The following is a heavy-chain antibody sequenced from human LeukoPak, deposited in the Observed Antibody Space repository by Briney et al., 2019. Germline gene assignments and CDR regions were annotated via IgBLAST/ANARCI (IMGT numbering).Heavy chain of an antibody. Sequence: GVLRLSCAASGFTFSSYSMNWVRQAPGKGLEWVSSISSSSSYIYYADSVKGRFTISRDNAKNSLYLQMNSLRAEDTAVYYCARDSVSPTYYYDSSGYGYWGQGTLVTVSS. CDR3: ARDSVSPTYYYDSSGYGY. CDR2: ISSSSSYI. V-gene: IGHV3-21*01. CDR1: GFTFSSYS. D-gene: IGHD3-22*01. J-gene: IGHJ4*02.